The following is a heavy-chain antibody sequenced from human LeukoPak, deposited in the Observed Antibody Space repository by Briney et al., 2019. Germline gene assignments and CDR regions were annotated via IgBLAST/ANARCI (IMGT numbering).Heavy chain of an antibody. J-gene: IGHJ4*02. V-gene: IGHV3-30*04. D-gene: IGHD4/OR15-4a*01. CDR1: GFTFTGHS. CDR2: VADDEKTI. Sequence: PGRSLRLSCVASGFTFTGHSMHWVRQAPGKGLEWVAVVADDEKTIFYADSLKGRFTVSRDNSKNTVYLQMNSLRDEDTAVYHCAREKQSGGAPFDYWGQGSLVTVSS. CDR3: AREKQSGGAPFDY.